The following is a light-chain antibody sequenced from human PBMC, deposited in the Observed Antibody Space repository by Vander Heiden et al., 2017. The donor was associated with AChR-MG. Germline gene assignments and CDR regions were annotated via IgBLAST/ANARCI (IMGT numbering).Light chain of an antibody. Sequence: SYDLTQSPSVSVSPGQTATITCPGERLSNKYTSWYPLRPGQSPVLVIFQDNLRPSGIPERFSGSNSGNTATLTISGIQSMDDGDYYCQVWDSDTDVFGTGTKVTV. J-gene: IGLJ1*01. CDR2: QDN. V-gene: IGLV3-1*01. CDR3: QVWDSDTDV. CDR1: RLSNKY.